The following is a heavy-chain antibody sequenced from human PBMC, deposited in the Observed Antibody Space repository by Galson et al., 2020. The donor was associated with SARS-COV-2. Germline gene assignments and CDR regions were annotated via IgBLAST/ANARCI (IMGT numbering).Heavy chain of an antibody. J-gene: IGHJ4*01. Sequence: SETLSLTCTVSGGSISSRTYHWGWIRQPPGKGLEWIGSIFDSETTYDNPSLKSRVTISVDTSNNQFSLKLTSVTAADTAVYFCVSYNFWSEIYRVFEYWGHGTLVTVSS. CDR2: IFDSETT. D-gene: IGHD3-3*01. V-gene: IGHV4-39*01. CDR1: GGSISSRTYH. CDR3: VSYNFWSEIYRVFEY.